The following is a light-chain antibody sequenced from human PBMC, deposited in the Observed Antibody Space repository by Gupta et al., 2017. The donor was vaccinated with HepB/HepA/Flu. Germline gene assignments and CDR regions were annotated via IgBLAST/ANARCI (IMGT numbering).Light chain of an antibody. CDR2: DVS. V-gene: IGLV2-14*04. Sequence: GSPGQSITISCTGTSSDVGGYNYVSWYQQHPGKAPKLMIYDVSNRPSGVSNRFSGSKSGNTASLTIAGLQAEDEADYYCSSYTSSSTLGVFGTGTKVTVL. J-gene: IGLJ1*01. CDR3: SSYTSSSTLGV. CDR1: SSDVGGYNY.